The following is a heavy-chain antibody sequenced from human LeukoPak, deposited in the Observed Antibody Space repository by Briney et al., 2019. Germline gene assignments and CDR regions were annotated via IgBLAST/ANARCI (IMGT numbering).Heavy chain of an antibody. CDR3: ARSGYYDILTGFFRAYYYGMGV. V-gene: IGHV4-39*07. J-gene: IGHJ6*02. CDR1: GGSISSSSYY. Sequence: SETLSLTCTVSGGSISSSSYYWGWIRQPPGKGLEWIGSIYYSGSTYYNPSLKSRVTMSVDTSKNQFSLKLSSVTAADTAVYYCARSGYYDILTGFFRAYYYGMGVWGQGTTVTVSS. D-gene: IGHD3-9*01. CDR2: IYYSGST.